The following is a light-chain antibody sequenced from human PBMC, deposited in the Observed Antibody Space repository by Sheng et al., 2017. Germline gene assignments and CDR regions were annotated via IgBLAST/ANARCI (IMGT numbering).Light chain of an antibody. J-gene: IGLJ1*01. CDR1: NSYIGSNY. CDR3: AAWDDSLSGPPQETYV. V-gene: IGLV1-47*01. Sequence: QSVLTQPPSASGTPGQRVTNSCSGSNSYIGSNYVYCYQQLPGTAPRLLIYKNNERPSGVPDRFSGSKSGTSASLAISGLRSDDETDYYCAAWDDSLSGPPQETYVFGTGTKVTVL. CDR2: KNN.